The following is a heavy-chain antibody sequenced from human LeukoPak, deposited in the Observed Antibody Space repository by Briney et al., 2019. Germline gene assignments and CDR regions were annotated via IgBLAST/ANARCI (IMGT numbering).Heavy chain of an antibody. J-gene: IGHJ4*02. V-gene: IGHV3-23*01. CDR1: GFTFSSYA. CDR2: INTNSGSI. CDR3: AKQSPYGGRFGVDDD. D-gene: IGHD1-26*01. Sequence: GGSLRLSCAASGFTFSSYAMSWVRQAPGKGPEWVSAINTNSGSIYYTDSVKGRITTSRDNSKNTLYLQMNDLRPEDTAVYSCAKQSPYGGRFGVDDDWGRGTLVTVSS.